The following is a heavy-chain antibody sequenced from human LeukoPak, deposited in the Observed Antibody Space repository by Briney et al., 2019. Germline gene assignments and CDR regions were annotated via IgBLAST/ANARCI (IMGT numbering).Heavy chain of an antibody. CDR3: ARSQWLGEGGDYFDY. CDR2: VWYDGSNK. CDR1: GFTFSSYG. D-gene: IGHD6-19*01. J-gene: IGHJ4*02. Sequence: GGSLRLSCAASGFTFSSYGMHWVRQAPGKGLEWVAVVWYDGSNKYYADSVKGRFTISRDNSKNTLNLQMNSLRAEDTAVYYCARSQWLGEGGDYFDYWGQGTLVTVSS. V-gene: IGHV3-33*01.